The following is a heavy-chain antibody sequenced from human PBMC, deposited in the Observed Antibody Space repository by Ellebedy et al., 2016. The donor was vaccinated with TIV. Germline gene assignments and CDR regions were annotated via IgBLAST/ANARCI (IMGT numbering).Heavy chain of an antibody. CDR3: ARGGDRASFYY. V-gene: IGHV4-4*07. J-gene: IGHJ4*02. D-gene: IGHD3-10*01. Sequence: MPSETLSLTCTVSGGSISDYSWSWIRQPAGKGLEWVGHIDASGSASYNASLRSRVTMSVDTSKNQVSLRLSSLTAADTAVYYCARGGDRASFYYWGQGTLVTVSS. CDR2: IDASGSA. CDR1: GGSISDYS.